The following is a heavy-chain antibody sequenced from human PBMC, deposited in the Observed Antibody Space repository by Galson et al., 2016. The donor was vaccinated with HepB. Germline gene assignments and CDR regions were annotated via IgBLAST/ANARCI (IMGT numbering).Heavy chain of an antibody. Sequence: QSGAEVKKPGESLKISCKGSGYSFTTYWIGWVRQMPGKGLEWMGIIYPGDSGTRYSPSFQGQVTFSADRSINTAYLQWGSLKPSDTATYYCARRLSAAAGGRWDFWGQGTRVTVSS. CDR1: GYSFTTYW. J-gene: IGHJ1*01. V-gene: IGHV5-51*01. CDR3: ARRLSAAAGGRWDF. D-gene: IGHD6-25*01. CDR2: IYPGDSGT.